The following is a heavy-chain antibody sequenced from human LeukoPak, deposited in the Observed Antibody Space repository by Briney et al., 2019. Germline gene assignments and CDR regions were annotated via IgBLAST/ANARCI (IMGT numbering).Heavy chain of an antibody. CDR1: GYTFTSYA. Sequence: AAVKVSCKASGYTFTSYAMHWVRQAPGQRLEWMGWINAGNGNTKYSQKFQGRVTITRDTSASTAYMELSSLRSEDAAVYYCARKSSGWKFDYWGQGTLVTVSS. D-gene: IGHD6-19*01. J-gene: IGHJ4*02. V-gene: IGHV1-3*01. CDR3: ARKSSGWKFDY. CDR2: INAGNGNT.